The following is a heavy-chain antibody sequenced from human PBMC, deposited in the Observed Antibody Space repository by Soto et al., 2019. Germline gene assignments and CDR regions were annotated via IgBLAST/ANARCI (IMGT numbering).Heavy chain of an antibody. Sequence: ASVKVSCKASGYTFTSYGISWVRQAPGQGLEWMGWISAYNGNTNYAQKLQGRVTMTTDTSTSTAYMELRSLRSDDTAVYYCARDRSGDYYYYYYGMDVWGQGTTVTVSS. V-gene: IGHV1-18*01. D-gene: IGHD4-17*01. CDR2: ISAYNGNT. J-gene: IGHJ6*02. CDR1: GYTFTSYG. CDR3: ARDRSGDYYYYYYGMDV.